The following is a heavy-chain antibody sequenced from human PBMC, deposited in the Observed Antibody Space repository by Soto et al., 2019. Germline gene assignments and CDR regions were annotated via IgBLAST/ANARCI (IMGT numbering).Heavy chain of an antibody. CDR1: GFTFSTYA. D-gene: IGHD6-19*01. Sequence: GGSLRLSCAASGFTFSTYAMSWVRQAPGKGLEWVSAISPSGGNTYYADSVKGRFTISRDDSKNTLYLQMNSLRAEDTAVYYCAKVKRAVAEYLWGQGTLVTVSS. J-gene: IGHJ5*02. CDR2: ISPSGGNT. V-gene: IGHV3-23*01. CDR3: AKVKRAVAEYL.